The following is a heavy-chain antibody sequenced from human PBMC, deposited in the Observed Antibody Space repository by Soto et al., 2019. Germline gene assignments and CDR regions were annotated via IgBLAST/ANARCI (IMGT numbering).Heavy chain of an antibody. J-gene: IGHJ4*02. CDR2: IYYSGST. CDR1: GGSISSYY. Sequence: SETLSLTCTVSGGSISSYYWSWIRQPPGKGLEWIGYIYYSGSTNYNPSLKSRVTISVDTSKNQFSLKLGSVTAADTAVYYCARHKDWSGPCDYWGQGTLVTVSS. CDR3: ARHKDWSGPCDY. D-gene: IGHD3-9*01. V-gene: IGHV4-59*08.